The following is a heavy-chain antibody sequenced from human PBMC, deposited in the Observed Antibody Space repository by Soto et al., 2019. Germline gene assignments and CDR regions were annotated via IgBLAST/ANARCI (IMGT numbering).Heavy chain of an antibody. J-gene: IGHJ3*02. V-gene: IGHV1-18*01. CDR3: ARDRGKAAFDI. Sequence: QVQLVQSGAEVKKPGASVNVSCKPSGYIFTSNGISWVRQAPGQGLEWLGWISGYDGNTEYAQKFQGRVTMTTDTSNNTAYMELRRLRSDDTAVSSCARDRGKAAFDIWGQGTEVIVSS. CDR1: GYIFTSNG. CDR2: ISGYDGNT. D-gene: IGHD1-26*01.